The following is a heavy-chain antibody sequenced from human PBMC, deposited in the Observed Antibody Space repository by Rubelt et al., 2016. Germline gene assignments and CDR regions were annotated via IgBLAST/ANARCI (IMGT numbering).Heavy chain of an antibody. CDR2: IRIKVYGGTT. D-gene: IGHD4-17*01. CDR3: ARASTVTHYGMDV. V-gene: IGHV3-49*03. Sequence: EVQLVESGGGLVQPGRSLRLACTASGFSFGDYAMTWFRQAPGKGLEWVSLIRIKVYGGTTEYAASVKGRFTISRDDSRSIAYLQMNSLKTEDTAVYYCARASTVTHYGMDVWGQGTTVTVSS. J-gene: IGHJ6*02. CDR1: GFSFGDYA.